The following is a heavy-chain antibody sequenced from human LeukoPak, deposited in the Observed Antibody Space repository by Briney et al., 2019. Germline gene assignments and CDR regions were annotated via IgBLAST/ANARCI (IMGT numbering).Heavy chain of an antibody. Sequence: GGSLRLSCAASGFTFSSYWMTWVRQAPGKGREWVASMNQDGSERYYVDSSRGRFTISRDNAKNSLSLQMNSLRAEDTAVYYCARDPERGSYFDYWGQGTPVTVSS. V-gene: IGHV3-7*01. CDR2: MNQDGSER. CDR1: GFTFSSYW. CDR3: ARDPERGSYFDY. D-gene: IGHD1-26*01. J-gene: IGHJ4*02.